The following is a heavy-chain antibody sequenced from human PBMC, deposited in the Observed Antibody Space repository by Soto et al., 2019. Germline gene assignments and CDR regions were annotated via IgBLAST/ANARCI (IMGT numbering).Heavy chain of an antibody. CDR1: GGSFSGYY. CDR2: INHSGST. D-gene: IGHD3-10*01. J-gene: IGHJ4*02. CDR3: ARESYYYGSGSYYRFDY. Sequence: PSETLSLTCAVYGGSFSGYYWSWIRQPPGKGLEWIGEINHSGSTNYNPSLKSRVTISVDTSKNQFSLKLSPVTAADTAVYYCARESYYYGSGSYYRFDYWGQGTLVTVSS. V-gene: IGHV4-34*01.